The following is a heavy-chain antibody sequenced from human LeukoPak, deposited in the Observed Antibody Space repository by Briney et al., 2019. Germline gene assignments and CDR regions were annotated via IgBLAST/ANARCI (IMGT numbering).Heavy chain of an antibody. Sequence: SETLSLTCTVSGGSIGSSRYYWGWIRQPPGKGLEWVGSIYYSGSTYYNPSLKSRVTISVDTSKNQLSLKLSSVTAADTAVYYCARDWCSGTSCPTGFDPWGQGTLVTVSS. J-gene: IGHJ5*02. CDR3: ARDWCSGTSCPTGFDP. CDR1: GGSIGSSRYY. D-gene: IGHD2-2*01. V-gene: IGHV4-39*07. CDR2: IYYSGST.